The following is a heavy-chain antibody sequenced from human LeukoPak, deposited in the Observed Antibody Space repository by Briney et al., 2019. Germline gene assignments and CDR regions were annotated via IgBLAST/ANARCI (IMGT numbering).Heavy chain of an antibody. CDR3: ARHGDIVVVVAGNWFDP. Sequence: ASVKVSCKASGCTFTGYYMHWVRQAPGQGLEWMGWINPNSGGTNYAQKFQGRVTMTRDTSISTAYMELSRLRSDDTAVYYCARHGDIVVVVAGNWFDPWGQGTLVTVSS. CDR1: GCTFTGYY. CDR2: INPNSGGT. D-gene: IGHD2-15*01. J-gene: IGHJ5*02. V-gene: IGHV1-2*02.